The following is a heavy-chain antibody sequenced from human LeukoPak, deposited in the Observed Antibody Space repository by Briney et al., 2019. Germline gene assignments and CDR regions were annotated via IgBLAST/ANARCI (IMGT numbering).Heavy chain of an antibody. CDR2: INRSGVIT. CDR1: EFTFSKYA. CDR3: AKDSSQGGDYFDS. J-gene: IGHJ4*02. Sequence: GGSLRLSCAASEFTFSKYAMNWVRQAPGKGLEWVSGINRSGVITFYADSVKGRFTISRDNSKNTLYLQMNSLRAEDTAIYYCAKDSSQGGDYFDSWGQGTLVTVSS. V-gene: IGHV3-23*01. D-gene: IGHD3-16*01.